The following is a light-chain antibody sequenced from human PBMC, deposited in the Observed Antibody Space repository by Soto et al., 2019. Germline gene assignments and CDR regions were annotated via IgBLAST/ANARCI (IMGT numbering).Light chain of an antibody. CDR3: SSYTSSSTPYV. CDR1: SSDIGTYNY. Sequence: VLTQPASVSGSPGQSTTISCTGTSSDIGTYNYVSWYQQHPGKAPKLMIYEVSNWPSGVSNRFSGSKSGNTASLTISGLQAEDEADYYCSSYTSSSTPYVFGTGTKVTVL. V-gene: IGLV2-14*01. J-gene: IGLJ1*01. CDR2: EVS.